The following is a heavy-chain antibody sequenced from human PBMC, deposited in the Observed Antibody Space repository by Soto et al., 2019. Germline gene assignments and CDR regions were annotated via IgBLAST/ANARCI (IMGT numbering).Heavy chain of an antibody. J-gene: IGHJ3*02. V-gene: IGHV3-21*01. CDR1: GFTFSSYS. D-gene: IGHD6-13*01. Sequence: GGSLRLSCAASGFTFSSYSMNWVRQAPGKGLEWVSSISSSSSYIYYADSVKGRFTISRDNAKNSLYLQMNSLRAEDTAVYYCARDSDRSSWTYNDAFDIWGQGTMVTVSS. CDR2: ISSSSSYI. CDR3: ARDSDRSSWTYNDAFDI.